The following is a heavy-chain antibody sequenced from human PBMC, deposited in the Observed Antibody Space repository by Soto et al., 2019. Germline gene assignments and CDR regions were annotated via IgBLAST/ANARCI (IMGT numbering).Heavy chain of an antibody. J-gene: IGHJ6*02. CDR3: TTGRVDGSSTSRPTSPDYYYYYGIDV. D-gene: IGHD2-2*01. CDR2: IKSKTDGGTT. CDR1: GFTFSNAW. V-gene: IGHV3-15*01. Sequence: GGSLRLSCAASGFTFSNAWMSWVRQAPGKGLEWVGRIKSKTDGGTTDYAAPVKGRFTISRDDSKNTLYLQMNSLKTEDTAVYYCTTGRVDGSSTSRPTSPDYYYYYGIDVWGQGTTVTVSS.